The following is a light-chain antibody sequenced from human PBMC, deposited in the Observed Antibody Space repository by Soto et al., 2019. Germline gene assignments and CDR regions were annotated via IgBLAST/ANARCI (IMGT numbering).Light chain of an antibody. CDR2: DVT. Sequence: QSALAQAASESGSPGQSITISCTGTNSDVGGYDHVSWFQQHPGKAPRLMIYDVTNRPSGVPNRFSGSKTGNTASLIISGLQAEDEADYYCSSFTRSGTLAFGGGTKLTVL. CDR3: SSFTRSGTLA. J-gene: IGLJ2*01. V-gene: IGLV2-14*01. CDR1: NSDVGGYDH.